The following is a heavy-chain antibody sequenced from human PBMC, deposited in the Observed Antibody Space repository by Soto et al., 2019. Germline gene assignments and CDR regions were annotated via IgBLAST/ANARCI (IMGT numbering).Heavy chain of an antibody. J-gene: IGHJ4*02. CDR2: IYPGDFDT. CDR3: ATSGDGYNFDY. D-gene: IGHD5-12*01. CDR1: GYTFTKYW. V-gene: IGHV5-51*01. Sequence: GESLKISCQASGYTFTKYWVGWVRQMPGKGLEWMGIIYPGDFDTRYSPSFQGQVTISADKSISTAYLQWSSLKASDTAMYYCATSGDGYNFDYWGQGTLVTVSS.